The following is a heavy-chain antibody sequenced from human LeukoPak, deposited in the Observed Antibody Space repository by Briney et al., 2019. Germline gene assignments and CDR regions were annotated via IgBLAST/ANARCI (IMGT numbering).Heavy chain of an antibody. D-gene: IGHD6-13*01. CDR2: INHSGST. J-gene: IGHJ6*03. Sequence: SETLSLTCAVYGGSFSAYYWSWIRQPPGKGLEWIGEINHSGSTYYNPSLKSRVTISVDTSKNQFSLKLSSVTAADTAVYYCARADYSSTWSHDYYYMDVWGKGTTVTVSS. CDR3: ARADYSSTWSHDYYYMDV. CDR1: GGSFSAYY. V-gene: IGHV4-34*01.